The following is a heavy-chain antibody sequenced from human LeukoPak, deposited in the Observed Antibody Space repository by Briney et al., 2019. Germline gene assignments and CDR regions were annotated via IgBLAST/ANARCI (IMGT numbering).Heavy chain of an antibody. CDR3: ARGPHSAVAGFDY. CDR2: IIPIFGTA. D-gene: IGHD6-19*01. V-gene: IGHV1-69*13. CDR1: GGTFSSYA. J-gene: IGHJ4*02. Sequence: SVKVSCKASGGTFSSYAISWVRQAPGQGLEWMGGIIPIFGTANYAQKFQGRVTITADESTSTAYMELSSLRSEDTAVYYRARGPHSAVAGFDYWGQGTLVTVSS.